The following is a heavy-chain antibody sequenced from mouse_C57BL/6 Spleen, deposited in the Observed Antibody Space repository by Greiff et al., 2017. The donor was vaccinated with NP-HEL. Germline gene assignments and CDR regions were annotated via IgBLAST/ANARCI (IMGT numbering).Heavy chain of an antibody. CDR3: TSCYYYGSTLFDY. CDR2: IDPETGGT. Sequence: VQLQQSGAELVRPGASVTLSCKASGYTFTDYEMHWVKQTPVHGLEWIGAIDPETGGTAYNQKFKGKAILTADKSSSTAYMELRSLTSEDSAVYYCTSCYYYGSTLFDYWGQGTTLTVSS. D-gene: IGHD1-1*01. J-gene: IGHJ2*01. V-gene: IGHV1-15*01. CDR1: GYTFTDYE.